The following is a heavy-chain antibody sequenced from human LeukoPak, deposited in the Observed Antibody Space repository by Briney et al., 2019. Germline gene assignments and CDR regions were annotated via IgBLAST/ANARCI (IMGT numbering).Heavy chain of an antibody. CDR3: ARDLFPFGELGGFDY. CDR1: GFTFSSYE. D-gene: IGHD3-10*01. J-gene: IGHJ4*02. CDR2: ISSSGSTI. V-gene: IGHV3-48*03. Sequence: GGSLRLSCAASGFTFSSYEMNWVRQAPGKGLEWVSYISSSGSTIYYADSVKGRFTISRDNAKNSLYLQMNSLRAEDTAVYYCARDLFPFGELGGFDYWGQGTLVTVSS.